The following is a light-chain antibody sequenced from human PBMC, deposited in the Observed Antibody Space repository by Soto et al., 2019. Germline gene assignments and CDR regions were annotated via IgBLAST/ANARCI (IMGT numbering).Light chain of an antibody. CDR1: SSDVGSYNL. V-gene: IGLV2-23*02. Sequence: QSALTQPASVSGSPGQSITISCTGTSSDVGSYNLVSWYQQHPGKAPKLMIYEVNKRPSGVSNRFSGSKSGNTASLIISGLQAEDEADYYCCSYAGSSTLYVFGTGTKVTVL. CDR3: CSYAGSSTLYV. CDR2: EVN. J-gene: IGLJ1*01.